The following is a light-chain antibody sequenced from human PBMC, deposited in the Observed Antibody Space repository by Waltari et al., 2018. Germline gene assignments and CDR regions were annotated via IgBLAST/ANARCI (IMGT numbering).Light chain of an antibody. CDR1: QTLLHDDGKTY. Sequence: EIVMTQTPLSLSITPGQPASITCKSSQTLLHDDGKTYMYWYLQRPGQSPQLLMYEVSRRFSGVPERFTGRGSGTDFILKISRVEAEDVGIYYCMQGRHLPRTFGQGTKLEIK. J-gene: IGKJ2*01. V-gene: IGKV2-29*03. CDR2: EVS. CDR3: MQGRHLPRT.